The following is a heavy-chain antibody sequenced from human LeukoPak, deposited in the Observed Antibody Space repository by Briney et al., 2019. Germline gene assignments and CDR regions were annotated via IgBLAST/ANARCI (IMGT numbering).Heavy chain of an antibody. CDR1: GFTFSSYW. D-gene: IGHD6-13*01. J-gene: IGHJ4*02. CDR3: ASGLSSSWPPIYYFDY. Sequence: GGSLRLSCAASGFTFSSYWMHWVRQAPGKGLVWVSRINSDGSSTVYVDSVKGRFTISRDNSMNTLYLQMNSLRAEDTAVYYCASGLSSSWPPIYYFDYWGQGTLVTVSS. V-gene: IGHV3-74*01. CDR2: INSDGSST.